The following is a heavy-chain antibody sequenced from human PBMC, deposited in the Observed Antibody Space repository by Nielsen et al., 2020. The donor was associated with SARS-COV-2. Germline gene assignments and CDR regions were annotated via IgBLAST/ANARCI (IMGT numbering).Heavy chain of an antibody. Sequence: GESLKISCAGSGFTFSDYYMSWIRQAPGKGLEWVAQMSGSSSYIHYADSVKGRYTISKGSAKNSLYLQMNSLRAEDTAVYYCARVAGTPPVSYSYFDLWGRGTLVTVSS. J-gene: IGHJ2*01. CDR2: MSGSSSYI. CDR3: ARVAGTPPVSYSYFDL. D-gene: IGHD6-19*01. V-gene: IGHV3-11*05. CDR1: GFTFSDYY.